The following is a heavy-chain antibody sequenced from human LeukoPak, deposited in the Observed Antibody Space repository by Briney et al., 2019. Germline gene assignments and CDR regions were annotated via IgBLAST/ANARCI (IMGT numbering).Heavy chain of an antibody. V-gene: IGHV4-30-4*01. CDR1: GGSISSGDYY. CDR2: IYYSGSA. CDR3: ARGLARFYGAASDF. J-gene: IGHJ4*02. D-gene: IGHD3-3*02. Sequence: PSETLSLTCTVSGGSISSGDYYWNWIRQLPGKGLEWIGFIYYSGSAYYNPSLKSRVIISVDTSKNQFSLNLSSVTAADTAVYFCARGLARFYGAASDFWGQGTLVTVSS.